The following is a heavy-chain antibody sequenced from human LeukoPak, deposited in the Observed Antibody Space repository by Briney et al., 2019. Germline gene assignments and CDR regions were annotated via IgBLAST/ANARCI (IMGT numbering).Heavy chain of an antibody. J-gene: IGHJ4*02. V-gene: IGHV4-59*01. CDR3: ARVRYYGSGLSSYFDY. CDR2: IHYSGTT. CDR1: GDSLSSYH. Sequence: SETLSLTCTVSGDSLSSYHWNWIRQPPGKGLEWIGYIHYSGTTKYNPSLKSRVIISLDTSKKQFSLKLSSVTAADTAVYYCARVRYYGSGLSSYFDYWGQGTLVTVSS. D-gene: IGHD3-10*01.